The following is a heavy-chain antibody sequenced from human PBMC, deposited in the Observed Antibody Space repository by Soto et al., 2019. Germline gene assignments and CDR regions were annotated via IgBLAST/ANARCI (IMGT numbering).Heavy chain of an antibody. CDR1: GDSVSSNGAP. V-gene: IGHV6-1*01. CDR3: AGTTSIQWYDMDV. J-gene: IGHJ6*03. Sequence: PSQTLSLTCAISGDSVSSNGAPWNWIRQSPSRGLECLGRTYYSSRWYNDYAVSVKSRITVNPDTSKNQFSLHLNSVTPEDTAVYYCAGTTSIQWYDMDVWDKGTTVTVSS. CDR2: TYYSSRWYN. D-gene: IGHD1-7*01.